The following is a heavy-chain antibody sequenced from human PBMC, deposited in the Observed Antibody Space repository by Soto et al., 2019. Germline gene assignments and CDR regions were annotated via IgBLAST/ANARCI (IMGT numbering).Heavy chain of an antibody. CDR2: IYYSVST. D-gene: IGHD2-15*01. J-gene: IGHJ3*02. CDR3: ARISKTCSGGSCYRVGDAFDI. Sequence: SETLSLTCTVSGGSISSSSYYWGWIRQPPGKGLEWIGSIYYSVSTYYNPSLKSRVTISVDTSKNQFSLKLCSVTAAATAVYYCARISKTCSGGSCYRVGDAFDIWGQGTMVTVSS. V-gene: IGHV4-39*01. CDR1: GGSISSSSYY.